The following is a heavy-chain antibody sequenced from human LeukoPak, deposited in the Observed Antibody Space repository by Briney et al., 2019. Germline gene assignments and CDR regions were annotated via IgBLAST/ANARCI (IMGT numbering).Heavy chain of an antibody. V-gene: IGHV3-30*14. Sequence: PGGSLRLSCAASGFTLSRYGIHWVRQAPGKGLEWVALISYDGSKKYYADSVKGRFTISRNTSKNTLYLQMNSLRVEDTAVYYCARDVYGSGTYAHVDWGQGTLVTVSS. CDR1: GFTLSRYG. CDR3: ARDVYGSGTYAHVD. D-gene: IGHD3-10*01. J-gene: IGHJ4*02. CDR2: ISYDGSKK.